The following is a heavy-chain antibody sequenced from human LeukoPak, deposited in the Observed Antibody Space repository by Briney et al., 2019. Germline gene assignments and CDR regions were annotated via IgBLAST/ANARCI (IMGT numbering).Heavy chain of an antibody. CDR3: ARRPLRPYSGSYLGEFDY. J-gene: IGHJ4*02. Sequence: PGGSLRLSCAASGFTFSSYSMNWVRQAPGKGLEWVSSISSSSSYIYYADSVKGRFTISRDNAKNSLYLQMNSLRAEDTAVYYCARRPLRPYSGSYLGEFDYWGQGTLVTVSS. CDR1: GFTFSSYS. V-gene: IGHV3-21*01. D-gene: IGHD1-26*01. CDR2: ISSSSSYI.